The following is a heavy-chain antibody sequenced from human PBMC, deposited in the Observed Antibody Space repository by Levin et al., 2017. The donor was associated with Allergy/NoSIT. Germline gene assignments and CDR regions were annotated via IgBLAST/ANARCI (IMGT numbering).Heavy chain of an antibody. V-gene: IGHV4-39*01. CDR2: IYHTGTT. J-gene: IGHJ3*02. D-gene: IGHD3-10*01. CDR1: GGSISSGSYF. Sequence: PSETLSLTCTVSGGSISSGSYFWGWIRQPPGKGLEWIGSIYHTGTTYYNPSLKSRITISVDTSKNQFSLKLNSVTAADTAVYYWARKNYYGSGSSGGFDIWGQGTMVTVSS. CDR3: ARKNYYGSGSSGGFDI.